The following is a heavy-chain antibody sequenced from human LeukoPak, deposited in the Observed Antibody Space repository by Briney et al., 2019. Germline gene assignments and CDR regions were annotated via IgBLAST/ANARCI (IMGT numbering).Heavy chain of an antibody. CDR3: ARLLRPDYYGSGSHFDY. Sequence: PSETLSLTCAVSGGSVSSNTYYWAWIRQPPGKGLEWLGSIYYSGTTSYNPSLKSRVTISVETSKNHLSLKLSSVTAADPAVYYCARLLRPDYYGSGSHFDYWGQGALVTVSS. CDR2: IYYSGTT. J-gene: IGHJ4*02. CDR1: GGSVSSNTYY. D-gene: IGHD3-10*01. V-gene: IGHV4-39*07.